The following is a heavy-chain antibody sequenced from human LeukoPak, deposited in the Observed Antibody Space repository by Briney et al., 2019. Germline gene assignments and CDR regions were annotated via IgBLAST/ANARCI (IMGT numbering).Heavy chain of an antibody. CDR1: GYTFTSYG. D-gene: IGHD6-13*01. Sequence: ASVKVSCKASGYTFTSYGISWVRQAPGQGLEWMGWISAYNGNTNYAQKLQGRVTMTTDTSTSTAYMELRSLRSDDTAVYYCARVIAAADKPLGVDVWGQGTTVTVSS. CDR3: ARVIAAADKPLGVDV. V-gene: IGHV1-18*01. J-gene: IGHJ6*02. CDR2: ISAYNGNT.